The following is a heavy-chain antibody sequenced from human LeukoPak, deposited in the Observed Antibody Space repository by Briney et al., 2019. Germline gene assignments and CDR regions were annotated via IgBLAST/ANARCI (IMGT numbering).Heavy chain of an antibody. J-gene: IGHJ4*02. CDR3: AGLGELDHDSSGYYGGGNFDY. Sequence: PSETLSLTCTVSGGSISSSSYYWGWIRQPPGKGLEWIGSIYYSGSTYYNPSLKSRVTISVDTSKNQFSLKLSSVTAADTAVYYCAGLGELDHDSSGYYGGGNFDYWGQGTLVTVSS. D-gene: IGHD3-22*01. CDR2: IYYSGST. V-gene: IGHV4-39*01. CDR1: GGSISSSSYY.